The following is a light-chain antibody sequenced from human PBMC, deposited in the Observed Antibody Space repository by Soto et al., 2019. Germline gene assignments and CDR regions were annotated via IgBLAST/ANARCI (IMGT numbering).Light chain of an antibody. CDR2: DVS. J-gene: IGLJ1*01. V-gene: IGLV2-18*02. Sequence: QCVLTQPPSVSGSPGQSVAISCTGTSSDVGGSNGVSWYQQPPGTAPKLIIYDVSNRPSGVPDRFSGSKSGNTASLIISGLQAEYEGDYYCSSYTSSSTYVFGTGTEVTVL. CDR1: SSDVGGSNG. CDR3: SSYTSSSTYV.